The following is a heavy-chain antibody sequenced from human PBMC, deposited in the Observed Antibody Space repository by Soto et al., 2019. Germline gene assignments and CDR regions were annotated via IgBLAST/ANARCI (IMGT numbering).Heavy chain of an antibody. CDR3: ARGPWFGELRRKHWFDP. CDR1: GGTFSSYA. V-gene: IGHV1-69*01. D-gene: IGHD3-10*01. Sequence: QVQLVQSGAEVKKPGSSVKVSCKASGGTFSSYAISWVRQAPGQGLEWMGGIIPIFGTANYAQKFQGRVTITADESTSTAYMELSSLRSEDTAVYYCARGPWFGELRRKHWFDPWGQGTLVTVSS. J-gene: IGHJ5*02. CDR2: IIPIFGTA.